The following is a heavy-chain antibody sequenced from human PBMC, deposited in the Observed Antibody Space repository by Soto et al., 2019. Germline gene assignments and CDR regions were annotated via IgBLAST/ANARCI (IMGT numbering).Heavy chain of an antibody. CDR1: GASIGSSGYY. CDR2: SDYIGNT. J-gene: IGHJ4*02. V-gene: IGHV4-39*01. Sequence: QVQLQESGPGLVSPWGTLSLTCTVSGASIGSSGYYWGWIRQRPGEGLGWIGSSDYIGNTSYNPPLKRRVTPSVDTSKNQISLQQNSVTAADPGVHYCVRGGLRYQQSSYYFDVWGQGTLVTVS. D-gene: IGHD3-16*01. CDR3: VRGGLRYQQSSYYFDV.